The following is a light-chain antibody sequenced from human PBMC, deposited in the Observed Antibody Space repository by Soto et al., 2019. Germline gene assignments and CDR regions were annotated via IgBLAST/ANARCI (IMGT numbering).Light chain of an antibody. CDR1: QSVSSSY. CDR3: QQYGSSPRT. J-gene: IGKJ1*01. V-gene: IGKV3-20*01. CDR2: GAS. Sequence: ERATXSCXASQSVSSSYLAWYQQKPGQAPRLLIYGASTRATGIPDRFSGSGSGTDFTLTISRLEPEDFAVYYCQQYGSSPRTFGQGTKVDIK.